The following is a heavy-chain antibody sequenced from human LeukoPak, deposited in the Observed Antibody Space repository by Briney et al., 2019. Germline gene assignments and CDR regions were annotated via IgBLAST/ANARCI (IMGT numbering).Heavy chain of an antibody. J-gene: IGHJ5*02. D-gene: IGHD2-2*01. V-gene: IGHV4-39*01. CDR1: GGSISSSSYY. Sequence: PSETLSLTCTVSGGSISSSSYYWGWIRQPPGKGLEWIGSIYYSGSTYYNPSLKSRVTISVDTSKNQFSLKLSSVTAADTAVYYCARRLRVVPAAVIGANWFDPWGQGTLVTVSS. CDR3: ARRLRVVPAAVIGANWFDP. CDR2: IYYSGST.